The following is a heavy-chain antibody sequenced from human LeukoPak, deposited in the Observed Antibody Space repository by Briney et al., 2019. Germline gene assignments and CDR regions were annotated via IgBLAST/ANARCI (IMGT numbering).Heavy chain of an antibody. CDR1: GGSISSYY. CDR2: IYYSGST. V-gene: IGHV4-59*01. CDR3: TGGSIAYYYMDV. D-gene: IGHD3-16*01. J-gene: IGHJ6*03. Sequence: PSETLSLTCTVSGGSISSYYWSWIRQPPGKGLEWIGNIYYSGSTNYNPSLKSRVTISVDTSKNQFSLKLSSVTAAGTAVYYCTGGSIAYYYMDVWGKGTTVTISS.